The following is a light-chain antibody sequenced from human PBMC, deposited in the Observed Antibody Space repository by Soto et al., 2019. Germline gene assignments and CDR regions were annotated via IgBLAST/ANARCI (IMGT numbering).Light chain of an antibody. CDR3: KQRRNWNRFT. J-gene: IGKJ3*01. Sequence: EIVLTQSPGTLSLSPGERATLSCRASQSVSTNYLAWYQQKPGQAPWLLIYGAFNRAGGVPDRFSGSVSGTDFTLTISSLEPEDFAVYYCKQRRNWNRFTVGPGTKVDSK. CDR2: GAF. V-gene: IGKV3D-20*02. CDR1: QSVSTNY.